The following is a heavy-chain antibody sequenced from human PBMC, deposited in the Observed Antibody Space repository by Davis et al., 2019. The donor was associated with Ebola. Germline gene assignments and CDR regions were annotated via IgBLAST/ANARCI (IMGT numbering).Heavy chain of an antibody. CDR1: GFSFSSYW. Sequence: PGGSLRLSCAASGFSFSSYWMHWVRQAPGKGLVWISRINTDGGATMYADSVKGRFTISRDNTKNTLFLQMSSLRVDDTAVYYSARDYWGGYDPRLDHWGQGTLVTVSS. V-gene: IGHV3-74*03. J-gene: IGHJ4*02. D-gene: IGHD5-12*01. CDR3: ARDYWGGYDPRLDH. CDR2: INTDGGAT.